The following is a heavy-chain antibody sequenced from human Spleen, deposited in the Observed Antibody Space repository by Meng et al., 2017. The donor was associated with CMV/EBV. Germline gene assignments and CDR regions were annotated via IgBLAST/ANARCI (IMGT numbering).Heavy chain of an antibody. J-gene: IGHJ5*02. V-gene: IGHV3-9*01. D-gene: IGHD2-2*02. CDR2: ISWNSGSR. CDR1: GFTFDDYA. CDR3: ARRYCSSTSCYTSYNWFDP. Sequence: SLKISCAASGFTFDDYAMHWVRQTPGKGLEWVSGISWNSGSRRYADSVKGRFTISRDNAKNSLYLQMNSLRAEDTAVYYCARRYCSSTSCYTSYNWFDPWGQGTLVTVSS.